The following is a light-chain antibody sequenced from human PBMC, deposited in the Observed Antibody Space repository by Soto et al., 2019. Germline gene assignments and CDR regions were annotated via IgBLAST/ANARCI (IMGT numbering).Light chain of an antibody. V-gene: IGLV2-23*01. Sequence: QSALTQPASVSGSPGQSITISCTGTSSDVGSYNLVSWYQQHPGKAPKLMIYEGSKRPSGVSNRFSGSKSGNTASLTISGLQAEDEGDYYCCSYAGSSTRVVFGGGTQLTVL. CDR3: CSYAGSSTRVV. J-gene: IGLJ2*01. CDR2: EGS. CDR1: SSDVGSYNL.